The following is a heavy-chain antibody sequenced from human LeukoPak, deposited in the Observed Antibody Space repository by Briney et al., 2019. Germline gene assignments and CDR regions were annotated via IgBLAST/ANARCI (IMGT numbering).Heavy chain of an antibody. CDR3: ARVPESDAFDI. V-gene: IGHV3-11*06. CDR1: GFTFSDYY. J-gene: IGHJ3*02. Sequence: NSGGSLRLSCAASGFTFSDYYMGWIRQAPGKGLEWVSYISSSSSYTNYADSVKGRFTISRDNAKNSLYLQMNSLRAEDTAVYYCARVPESDAFDIWGQGTMVTVSS. CDR2: ISSSSSYT.